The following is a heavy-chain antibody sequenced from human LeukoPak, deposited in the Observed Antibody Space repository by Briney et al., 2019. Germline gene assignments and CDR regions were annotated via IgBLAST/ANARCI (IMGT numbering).Heavy chain of an antibody. J-gene: IGHJ6*03. Sequence: ASVKVSCKASGGTFSSYTISWVRQAPGQGLEWMGRIIPILGIANYAQKFQGRVTITADKSTSTAYMELNSLRSEDTAVYYCASYFRSRGNYYYYMDVWGKGTTVTVSS. CDR2: IIPILGIA. CDR1: GGTFSSYT. CDR3: ASYFRSRGNYYYYMDV. D-gene: IGHD3-9*01. V-gene: IGHV1-69*02.